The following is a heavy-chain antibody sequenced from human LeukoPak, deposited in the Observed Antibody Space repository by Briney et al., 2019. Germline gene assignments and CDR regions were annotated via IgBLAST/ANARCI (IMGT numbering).Heavy chain of an antibody. CDR3: ARDGDYGSGSYYPPPLYYFDY. J-gene: IGHJ4*02. Sequence: SETLSLTCTVSGYSISSGYYWGWIRQPPGQGLEWIGSIYYSGGTYYNPSLKSRVTISVDTSKNQFSLKLSSVTAADTAVYYCARDGDYGSGSYYPPPLYYFDYWGQGTLVTVSS. D-gene: IGHD3-10*01. V-gene: IGHV4-38-2*02. CDR1: GYSISSGYY. CDR2: IYYSGGT.